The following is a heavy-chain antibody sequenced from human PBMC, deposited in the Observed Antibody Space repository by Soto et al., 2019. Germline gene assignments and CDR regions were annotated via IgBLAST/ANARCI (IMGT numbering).Heavy chain of an antibody. J-gene: IGHJ4*02. CDR1: GYTFTSYA. Sequence: ASVKVSCKASGYTFTSYAMHWVRQAPGQRLEWMGWINAGNGNTKYSQKFQGRVTITRNTSASTAHMELSRLTSQATAVYYCASGTVTTHFDYWGQGPLVTVSS. V-gene: IGHV1-3*01. CDR3: ASGTVTTHFDY. CDR2: INAGNGNT. D-gene: IGHD4-4*01.